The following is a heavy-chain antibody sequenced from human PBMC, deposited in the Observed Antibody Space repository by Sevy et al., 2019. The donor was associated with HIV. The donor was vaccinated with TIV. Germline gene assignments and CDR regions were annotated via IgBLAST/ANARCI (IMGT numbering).Heavy chain of an antibody. CDR1: GFSFSAYW. CDR3: AQVTFGSFES. V-gene: IGHV3-7*01. Sequence: GGSLRLSCAASGFSFSAYWMNWVRQAPGKGLEWVANIKGDGSDKHYVDSVEGRFTISRDNAKNVLYLQMNSLRVEDTAVYYCAQVTFGSFESWGQGTLVTVSS. CDR2: IKGDGSDK. D-gene: IGHD3-16*01. J-gene: IGHJ4*02.